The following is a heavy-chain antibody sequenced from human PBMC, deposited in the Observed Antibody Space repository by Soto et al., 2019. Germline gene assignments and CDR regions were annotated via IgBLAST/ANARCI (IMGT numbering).Heavy chain of an antibody. CDR2: IYWDDDK. Sequence: QITLKESGPTLVKPTQTLTLTCTFSGFSLSTSGVRVGWIRQPPGKALEWLALIYWDDDKRYSPSLKSRLTTTKDTSKNPVVLTMTNMDPVDTATYYCAHSRWVYCSTTSCPYYFDYWGQGTLVTVSS. D-gene: IGHD2-2*01. J-gene: IGHJ4*02. CDR1: GFSLSTSGVR. CDR3: AHSRWVYCSTTSCPYYFDY. V-gene: IGHV2-5*02.